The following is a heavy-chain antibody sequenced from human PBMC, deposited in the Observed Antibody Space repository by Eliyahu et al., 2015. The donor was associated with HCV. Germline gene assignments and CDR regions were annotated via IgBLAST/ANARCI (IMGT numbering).Heavy chain of an antibody. D-gene: IGHD1-14*01. J-gene: IGHJ4*02. CDR1: GLIFSNAW. Sequence: EVQLVESGGGLVKRGESLRLSCAASGLIFSNAWMSWVRQAPGKGLEWVGRIRTKTDGGTTDYAAPVKGRFTISRDDSKNTLYVQMNSLKTEDTAVYYCITERTYRYYFDYWGQGTLVTVSS. CDR3: ITERTYRYYFDY. V-gene: IGHV3-15*01. CDR2: IRTKTDGGTT.